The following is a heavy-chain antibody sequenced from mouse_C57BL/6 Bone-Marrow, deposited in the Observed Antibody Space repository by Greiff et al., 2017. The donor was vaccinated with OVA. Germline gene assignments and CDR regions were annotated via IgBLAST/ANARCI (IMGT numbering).Heavy chain of an antibody. Sequence: EVKVEESGPGLVKPSQSLSLTCSVTGYSITSGYYWNWIRQFPGNKLEWMGYISYAGSNNYNPSLKNRISITRDTSKNQFFLKLNSVTTEDTATYYCAREGDGYYVYYYAMDYWGQGTSVTVSS. CDR1: GYSITSGYY. CDR3: AREGDGYYVYYYAMDY. V-gene: IGHV3-6*01. D-gene: IGHD2-3*01. J-gene: IGHJ4*01. CDR2: ISYAGSN.